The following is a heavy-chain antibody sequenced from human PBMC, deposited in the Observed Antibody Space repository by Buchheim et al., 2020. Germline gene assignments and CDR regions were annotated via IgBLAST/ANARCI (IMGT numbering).Heavy chain of an antibody. CDR1: GFLFSTYW. D-gene: IGHD5-12*01. V-gene: IGHV3-74*01. CDR2: IRSDGSET. J-gene: IGHJ6*02. Sequence: EVRLVESGGGLVRPGDSLRLSCGASGFLFSTYWMYWVRQVPGKGLVCVSRIRSDGSETNYADSVRGRFAVSRDHARSTLFLQMNSLRVEDTDVYFCARGYNFRYNYYYGMDVWGRGT. CDR3: ARGYNFRYNYYYGMDV.